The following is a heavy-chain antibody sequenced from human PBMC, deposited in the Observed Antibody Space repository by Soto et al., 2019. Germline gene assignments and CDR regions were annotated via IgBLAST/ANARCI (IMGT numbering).Heavy chain of an antibody. CDR1: GGSISSYY. CDR2: IYYSGST. D-gene: IGHD6-19*01. V-gene: IGHV4-59*01. J-gene: IGHJ5*02. Sequence: SETLSLTCTVSGGSISSYYWSWIRQPPGKGLEWIGYIYYSGSTNYNPSLKSRVTISVDTSKNQFSLKLSSVTAADTAVYYCARDNNQWLAPWFDPWGQGTLVTVSS. CDR3: ARDNNQWLAPWFDP.